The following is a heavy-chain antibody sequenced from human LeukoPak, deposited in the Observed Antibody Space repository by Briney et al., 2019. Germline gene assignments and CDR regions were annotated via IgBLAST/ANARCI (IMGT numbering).Heavy chain of an antibody. CDR3: ALNDYGDGLGY. CDR2: ISTYNGNT. CDR1: GYTFTSYD. D-gene: IGHD4-17*01. J-gene: IGHJ4*02. Sequence: ASVKVSCKASGYTFTSYDISWVRQAPGQGLEWMGWISTYNGNTNYAQKLQGRVTMTTDTSTSTAYMELSRLRSDDTAVYYCALNDYGDGLGYWGQGTLVTVFS. V-gene: IGHV1-18*01.